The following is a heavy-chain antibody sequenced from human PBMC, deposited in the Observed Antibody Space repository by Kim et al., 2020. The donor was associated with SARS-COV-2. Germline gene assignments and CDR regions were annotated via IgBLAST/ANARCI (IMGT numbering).Heavy chain of an antibody. V-gene: IGHV4-59*01. J-gene: IGHJ3*01. D-gene: IGHD2-21*02. Sequence: SLKSRVTISVDTSKTQFSLRLNSVTAADTAVYYYARVTFDSFDVWGQGTMVTVSS. CDR3: ARVTFDSFDV.